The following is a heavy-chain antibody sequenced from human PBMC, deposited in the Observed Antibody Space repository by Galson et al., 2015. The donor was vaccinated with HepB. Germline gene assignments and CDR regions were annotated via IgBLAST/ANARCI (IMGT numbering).Heavy chain of an antibody. CDR3: AKIAVTAKWYFDF. J-gene: IGHJ2*01. CDR2: ISGSGGET. CDR1: GFTFNSHG. V-gene: IGHV3-23*01. D-gene: IGHD6-19*01. Sequence: SLRLSCAASGFTFNSHGMSWLRQAPGKGLEWVSSISGSGGETFYRDSVKGRFTISRDNPKSTLYLQLNSLRAEDTAVYYCAKIAVTAKWYFDFWGRGTLVTVSS.